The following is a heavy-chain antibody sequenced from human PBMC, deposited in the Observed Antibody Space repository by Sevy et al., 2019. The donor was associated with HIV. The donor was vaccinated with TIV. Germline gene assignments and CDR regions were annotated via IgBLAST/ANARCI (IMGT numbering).Heavy chain of an antibody. CDR1: GGSINTIAYY. D-gene: IGHD3-16*02. V-gene: IGHV4-39*01. Sequence: SKTLSLTCTVSGGSINTIAYYWGWVRQPPGKGLEWIGSISYSGSSYYNPSLKSRVTISVDTSKNQFSLNLSSVTAADTGTAADTAIYYCVRHLFHDFAWGSHRYRDAFDLWGQGTLVTVSS. CDR3: TAIYYCVRHLFHDFAWGSHRYRDAFDL. CDR2: ISYSGSS. J-gene: IGHJ3*01.